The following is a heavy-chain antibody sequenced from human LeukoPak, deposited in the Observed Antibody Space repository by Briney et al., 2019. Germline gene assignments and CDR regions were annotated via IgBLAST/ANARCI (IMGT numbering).Heavy chain of an antibody. Sequence: SETLSLTCTVSGGSISDYYWRWIRQPPGRGLEWIGYIHSTGRTNYNPSLKSRVTFSIDTSKNQYSLKLTSVTAADTAVYYCVRDRGASWGQGTLVTVSS. V-gene: IGHV4-59*01. CDR2: IHSTGRT. J-gene: IGHJ4*02. D-gene: IGHD1-26*01. CDR1: GGSISDYY. CDR3: VRDRGAS.